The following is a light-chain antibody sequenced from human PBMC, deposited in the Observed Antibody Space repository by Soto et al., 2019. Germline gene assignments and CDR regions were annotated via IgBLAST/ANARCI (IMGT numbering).Light chain of an antibody. CDR2: GAS. Sequence: ENVLTQSPGTLSLSPGEEATLSCRASQSVNNNYLAWYQQIPGQPPRLLIYGASSRDTGIPDRFSGRGSGTDFTLTISRLEPEDFSVYYCQQYAIFPRTFGQGTKVEIK. CDR3: QQYAIFPRT. V-gene: IGKV3-20*01. J-gene: IGKJ1*01. CDR1: QSVNNNY.